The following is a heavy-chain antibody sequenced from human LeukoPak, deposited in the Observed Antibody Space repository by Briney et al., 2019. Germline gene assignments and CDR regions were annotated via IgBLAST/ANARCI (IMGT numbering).Heavy chain of an antibody. CDR3: ARERLVRGVMTYYYYGMDV. Sequence: SETLSLTCAVYGGSFSGYYWSWIRQPPGKGLEWIGEINHSGSTNYNPSLKSRVTISVDKSKNQFSLKLSSVTAADTAVYYCARERLVRGVMTYYYYGMDVWGQGTTVTVSS. CDR2: INHSGST. D-gene: IGHD3-10*01. CDR1: GGSFSGYY. J-gene: IGHJ6*02. V-gene: IGHV4-34*01.